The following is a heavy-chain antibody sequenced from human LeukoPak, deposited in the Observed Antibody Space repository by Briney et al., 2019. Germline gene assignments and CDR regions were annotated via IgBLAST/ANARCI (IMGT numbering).Heavy chain of an antibody. CDR1: GYSLINYA. J-gene: IGHJ3*01. CDR2: ISTKNGNT. CDR3: AKGGSPRPCFFAV. Sequence: GASLKVSCKASGYSLINYAISWVRQAPGQGLEWMGWISTKNGNTNSAQKFQGRVTLTPETSTSTAYMELMRLRSDDTVVYYWAKGGSPRPCFFAVWGQGTMVTVSS. D-gene: IGHD2-15*01. V-gene: IGHV1-18*01.